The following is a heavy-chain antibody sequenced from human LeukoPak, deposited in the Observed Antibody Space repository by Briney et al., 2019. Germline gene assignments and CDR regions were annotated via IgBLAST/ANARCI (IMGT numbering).Heavy chain of an antibody. D-gene: IGHD3-3*01. CDR3: ARTYYDFWSGHYYYMDV. V-gene: IGHV1-18*01. J-gene: IGHJ6*03. Sequence: ASVKVSCKASGYTFTSYGISWVRQAPGQGLEWMGWISAYNGNTNYAQKLQGRVTMTTDTSTSTAYMELRSLRSDDTAVYYCARTYYDFWSGHYYYMDVWGKGTTVTVSS. CDR2: ISAYNGNT. CDR1: GYTFTSYG.